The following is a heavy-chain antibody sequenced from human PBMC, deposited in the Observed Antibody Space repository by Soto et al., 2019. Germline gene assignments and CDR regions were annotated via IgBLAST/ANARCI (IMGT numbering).Heavy chain of an antibody. CDR2: ISGSGGST. CDR1: GFTFSNFA. Sequence: GGSLRLSCAASGFTFSNFAMSWVRQAPGKGLEWVSTISGSGGSTYYADSVKGRFTISRDNSKKTLYLQMNSLRAEDTAVYYCAKDRDGYNYAYYFDYWGQGTLVTVSS. CDR3: AKDRDGYNYAYYFDY. D-gene: IGHD5-12*01. V-gene: IGHV3-23*01. J-gene: IGHJ4*02.